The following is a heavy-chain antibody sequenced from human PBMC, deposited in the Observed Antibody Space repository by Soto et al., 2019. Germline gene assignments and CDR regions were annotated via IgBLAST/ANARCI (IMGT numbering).Heavy chain of an antibody. Sequence: QVQLVQSGAEVKKPGSSVKVSCKASGGTFSSYAISWVRQAPGQGLEWMGGIIPIFGTANYAQKFQGRVTITADEYTSTAYMELSSLRSEDTAVYYCARDRLDGYNSPYFDYWGQGTLVTVSS. CDR3: ARDRLDGYNSPYFDY. CDR1: GGTFSSYA. V-gene: IGHV1-69*12. D-gene: IGHD1-1*01. CDR2: IIPIFGTA. J-gene: IGHJ4*02.